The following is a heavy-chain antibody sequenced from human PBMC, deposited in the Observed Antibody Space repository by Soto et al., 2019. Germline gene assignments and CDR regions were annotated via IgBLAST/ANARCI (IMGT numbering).Heavy chain of an antibody. V-gene: IGHV2-26*01. CDR1: GLSITDSEMG. Sequence: QVTLKESGPVLVKPTETLTLRCTVSGLSITDSEMGVSWIRQPPGQPLEWLAHIDSSGEKSYRTFLKSRLAISKDTSKSQIVLTMTKMEPSDKATYYCARRHLAVAVSPWFDPWGQGIPVTVSS. J-gene: IGHJ5*02. CDR2: IDSSGEK. CDR3: ARRHLAVAVSPWFDP. D-gene: IGHD6-19*01.